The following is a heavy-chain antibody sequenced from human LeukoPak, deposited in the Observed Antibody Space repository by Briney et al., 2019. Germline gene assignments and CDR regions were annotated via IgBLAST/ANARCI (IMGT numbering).Heavy chain of an antibody. CDR2: ISAYNSNT. CDR1: GYTFTSYG. J-gene: IGHJ4*02. D-gene: IGHD1-1*01. V-gene: IGHV1-18*01. Sequence: ASVKVSCKASGYTFTSYGISWVRQAPGQGPEGMGWISAYNSNTNYAQKLQGRVTMTTDTSTSTAYMELRSLRSDDTAVYYCARESRTNSDFDYWGQGTLVTVSS. CDR3: ARESRTNSDFDY.